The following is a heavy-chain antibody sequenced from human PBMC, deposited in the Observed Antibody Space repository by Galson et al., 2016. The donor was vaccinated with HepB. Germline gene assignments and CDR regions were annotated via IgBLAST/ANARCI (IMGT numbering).Heavy chain of an antibody. CDR3: ARDMSSGLGEDDYYGLDD. Sequence: SLRLSCAVAGFTFEDHAMHWVRQGPGKGLEWVAGISWYSGYIDYADSVKGRFTISRDNAKNSLFLQMNSLTNEDTALYYCARDMSSGLGEDDYYGLDDWGQGTTVTVS. J-gene: IGHJ6*02. V-gene: IGHV3-9*01. CDR1: GFTFEDHA. D-gene: IGHD2-21*01. CDR2: ISWYSGYI.